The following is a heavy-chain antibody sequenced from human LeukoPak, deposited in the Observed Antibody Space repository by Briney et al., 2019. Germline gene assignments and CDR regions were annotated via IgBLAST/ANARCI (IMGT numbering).Heavy chain of an antibody. D-gene: IGHD2-15*01. Sequence: PGGSLRLSCAASGFTFSSYWMSWVRQAPGKGLEWVANIKQDGSEKYYVDSVKGRFTISRDNAKNSLYLQMNSLRAEDTAVYYCARFCSGGSCYYAIDYWGQGTLVTVSP. V-gene: IGHV3-7*01. CDR2: IKQDGSEK. CDR1: GFTFSSYW. J-gene: IGHJ4*02. CDR3: ARFCSGGSCYYAIDY.